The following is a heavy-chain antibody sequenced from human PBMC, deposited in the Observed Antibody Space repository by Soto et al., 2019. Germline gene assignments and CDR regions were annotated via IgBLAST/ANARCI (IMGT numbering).Heavy chain of an antibody. CDR1: GFTFNTYS. J-gene: IGHJ4*02. CDR2: ISSGSSYI. Sequence: GGSLRLSCAASGFTFNTYSMNWVRQAPGKGLEWVSSISSGSSYIYYADSVRGRFTVSRDNAKNSLWLQMTSLRAEDTAVYYFARGFRWNDDDLDYWGQGTLVTVSS. V-gene: IGHV3-21*01. D-gene: IGHD1-1*01. CDR3: ARGFRWNDDDLDY.